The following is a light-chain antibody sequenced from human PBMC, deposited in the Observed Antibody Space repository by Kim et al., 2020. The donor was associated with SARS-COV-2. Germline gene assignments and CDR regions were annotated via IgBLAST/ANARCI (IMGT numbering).Light chain of an antibody. CDR2: DVS. CDR1: TSDIDYSNF. V-gene: IGLV2-14*03. CDR3: SSYRSSTATYV. J-gene: IGLJ1*01. Sequence: QSALTQPASVSGSPGQSITISCTGITSDIDYSNFVSWYQQHPGKAPKLTIYDVSDRPSGISNRFSGSKSGNTASLTISGLQAEDEADYFCSSYRSSTATYVFGTGTTVTVL.